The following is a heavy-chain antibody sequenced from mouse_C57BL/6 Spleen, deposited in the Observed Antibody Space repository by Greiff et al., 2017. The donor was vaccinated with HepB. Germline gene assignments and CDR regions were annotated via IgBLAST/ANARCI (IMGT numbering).Heavy chain of an antibody. J-gene: IGHJ3*01. CDR2: ISNGGGST. V-gene: IGHV5-12*01. Sequence: EVHLVESGGGLVQPGGSLKLSCAASGFTFSDYYMYWVRQTPEKRLEWVAYISNGGGSTYYPDTVKGRFTISRDNAKNTLYLQMSRLKSEDTAMYYCARGSGYLAYWGQGTLVTVSA. D-gene: IGHD3-2*02. CDR3: ARGSGYLAY. CDR1: GFTFSDYY.